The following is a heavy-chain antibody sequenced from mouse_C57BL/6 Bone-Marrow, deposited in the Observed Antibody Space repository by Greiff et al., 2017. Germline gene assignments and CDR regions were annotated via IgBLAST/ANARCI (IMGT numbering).Heavy chain of an antibody. V-gene: IGHV1-39*01. J-gene: IGHJ4*01. CDR3: ARKRRSVLYAMDY. CDR2: INPNYGTT. CDR1: GYSFTDYN. Sequence: EVKLVESGPELVKPGASVKISCKASGYSFTDYNMNWVKQSNGKSLEWIGVINPNYGTTSYNQKFKGKATLTVDQSSSTAYMQLNSLTSEDSAVYYCARKRRSVLYAMDYWGQGTSVTVSS.